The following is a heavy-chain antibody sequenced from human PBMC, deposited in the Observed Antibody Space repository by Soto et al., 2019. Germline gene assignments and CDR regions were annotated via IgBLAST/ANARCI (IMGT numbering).Heavy chain of an antibody. CDR3: ARAISITPGVWFYYGMDV. CDR2: ISYDGSNK. V-gene: IGHV3-30-3*01. D-gene: IGHD2-21*01. Sequence: GGSLRLSCAASGFTFSSYAMHWVRQAPGKGLEWVAVISYDGSNKYYADSVKGRFTISRDNSKNTLYLQMNSLRAEDTAVYYCARAISITPGVWFYYGMDVWGQGTTVTVSS. CDR1: GFTFSSYA. J-gene: IGHJ6*02.